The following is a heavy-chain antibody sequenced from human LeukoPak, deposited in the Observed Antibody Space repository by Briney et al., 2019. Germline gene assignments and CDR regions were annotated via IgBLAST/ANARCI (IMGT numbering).Heavy chain of an antibody. V-gene: IGHV3-21*01. CDR2: ISSSSSYI. CDR3: AAKVVTAIRYFDY. CDR1: GFTFSSYS. Sequence: GGSLRLSCAASGFTFSSYSMNWVRQAPGKGLEWVSSISSSSSYIYYADSVKGRFTISRDNAKNSLYLQMNSLRAEDTAVYYCAAKVVTAIRYFDYWGQGTLVTVSS. J-gene: IGHJ4*02. D-gene: IGHD2-21*02.